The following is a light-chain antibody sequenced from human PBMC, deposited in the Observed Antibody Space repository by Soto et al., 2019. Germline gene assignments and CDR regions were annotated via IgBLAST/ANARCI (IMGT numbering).Light chain of an antibody. CDR2: STS. Sequence: DIQMTQSPSSLSASVGDRVSITCRASQNIFTYLRWYQSKPGKAPKLLIFSTSTLHTGVPSRFSGSGSGTEFTLTISSLQPDDFATYYCLQTYSSSVFTFGLGTKLESK. CDR1: QNIFTY. CDR3: LQTYSSSVFT. V-gene: IGKV1-39*01. J-gene: IGKJ2*01.